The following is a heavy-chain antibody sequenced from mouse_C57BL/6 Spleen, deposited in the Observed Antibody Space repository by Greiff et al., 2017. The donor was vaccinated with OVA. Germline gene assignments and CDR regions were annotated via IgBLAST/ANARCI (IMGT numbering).Heavy chain of an antibody. Sequence: EVMLVESGGGLVKPGGSLKLSCAASGFTFSDYGMHWVRQAPEKGLEWVAYISSGSSTIYYADTVKGRFTISRDNAKNTLFLQMTSLRSEDTAMYYCARGYGSKAMDYWGQGTSVTVSS. CDR2: ISSGSSTI. CDR1: GFTFSDYG. V-gene: IGHV5-17*01. D-gene: IGHD1-1*01. CDR3: ARGYGSKAMDY. J-gene: IGHJ4*01.